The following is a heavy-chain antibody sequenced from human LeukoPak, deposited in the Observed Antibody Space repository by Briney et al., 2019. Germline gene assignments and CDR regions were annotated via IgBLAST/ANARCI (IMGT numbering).Heavy chain of an antibody. D-gene: IGHD2-2*01. CDR2: ISGSGGST. Sequence: PGGSLRLSCAASGFTFSSYAMSWVREAPGKELEWVSTISGSGGSTYYADSVRGRFTISRDNSKNTLYLQMNSLRAEDTAVYYCAKDPLGGDCSSTSCYVLRPFDFWGQGTLVTVSS. V-gene: IGHV3-23*01. J-gene: IGHJ4*02. CDR3: AKDPLGGDCSSTSCYVLRPFDF. CDR1: GFTFSSYA.